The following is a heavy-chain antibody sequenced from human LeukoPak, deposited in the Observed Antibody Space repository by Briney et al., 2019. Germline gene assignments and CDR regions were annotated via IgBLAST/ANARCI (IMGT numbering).Heavy chain of an antibody. D-gene: IGHD1-26*01. J-gene: IGHJ3*02. CDR3: ARDRRGARRLSVYAFDI. V-gene: IGHV3-21*01. CDR2: ISSSSSYI. Sequence: GGSLRLSCAASGFTFSSYSMNWVRQAPGKGLEWVSSISSSSSYIYYADSVKGRFTISRDNAKNSLYLQMNSLRAEDTAVYYCARDRRGARRLSVYAFDIWGQGTMVTVSS. CDR1: GFTFSSYS.